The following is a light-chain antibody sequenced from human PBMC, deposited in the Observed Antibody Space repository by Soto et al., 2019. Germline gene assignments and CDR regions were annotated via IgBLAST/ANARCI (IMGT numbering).Light chain of an antibody. Sequence: EIVLTQSPATLSLSPGERATLSCRASQSVSRYLAWYQHKPGQAPRLLIYDASTRATGIPARFSGSGSGTDFTLTISGLEPEDFGVYYCQQRGNWLFGQGTKVEIK. CDR1: QSVSRY. CDR3: QQRGNWL. CDR2: DAS. V-gene: IGKV3-11*01. J-gene: IGKJ2*01.